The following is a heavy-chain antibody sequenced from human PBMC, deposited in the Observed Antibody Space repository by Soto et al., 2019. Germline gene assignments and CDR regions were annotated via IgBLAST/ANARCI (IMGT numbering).Heavy chain of an antibody. Sequence: SETLSLTCTVSGGSISSSSYYWGWIRQPPGKGLEWIGSIYYSGSTYYNPSLKSRVTISVDTSKNQFSLKLSSVTAADTAVYYCARHVLSGYDSFDYFDFWGQGTLVTVSS. CDR1: GGSISSSSYY. D-gene: IGHD5-12*01. J-gene: IGHJ4*02. CDR2: IYYSGST. V-gene: IGHV4-39*01. CDR3: ARHVLSGYDSFDYFDF.